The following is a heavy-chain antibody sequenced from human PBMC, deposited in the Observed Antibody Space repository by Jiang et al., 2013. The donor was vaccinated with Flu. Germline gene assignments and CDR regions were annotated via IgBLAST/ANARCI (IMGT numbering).Heavy chain of an antibody. J-gene: IGHJ3*02. V-gene: IGHV4-38-2*01. D-gene: IGHD1-26*01. CDR3: ASPLKECGGSYCSSAFDI. CDR2: IHHSGST. Sequence: VKPSETLSLTCAVSGYSISSGYYWGWIRQPPGKGLEWIGSIHHSGSTYYNPSLKSRVTISVDTSKNQVSLKLSPVTAADTAVYFCASPLKECGGSYCSSAFDIWGQGTMVTVSS. CDR1: GYSISSGYY.